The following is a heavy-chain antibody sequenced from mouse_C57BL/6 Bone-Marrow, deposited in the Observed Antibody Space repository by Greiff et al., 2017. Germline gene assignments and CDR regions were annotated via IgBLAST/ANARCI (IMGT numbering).Heavy chain of an antibody. D-gene: IGHD1-1*01. J-gene: IGHJ1*03. Sequence: QVQLQQSGAELVKPGASVKISCKASGYAFSSYWMNWVKQRPGKGLEWIGQIYPGDGDTNYNGKFKGKATLTADKSSSTAYMQLSSLTSEDSAVYFCALITTVVARKRYFDVWGTGTTVTVSS. V-gene: IGHV1-80*01. CDR2: IYPGDGDT. CDR3: ALITTVVARKRYFDV. CDR1: GYAFSSYW.